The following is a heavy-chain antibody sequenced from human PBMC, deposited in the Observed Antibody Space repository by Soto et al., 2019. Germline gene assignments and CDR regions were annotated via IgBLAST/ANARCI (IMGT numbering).Heavy chain of an antibody. J-gene: IGHJ6*02. CDR1: GGSISSGGYY. Sequence: QVQLQESGPGLVKPSQTLSLTCTVSGGSISSGGYYWSWIRQHPGKGLEWIGYIYFSGSTFYNPSLKSRITXXVXSXTNQFSLKLSSVTAADTAVYYCARVLLWFGESGMDVWGQGTTVTVSS. CDR2: IYFSGST. D-gene: IGHD3-10*01. V-gene: IGHV4-31*03. CDR3: ARVLLWFGESGMDV.